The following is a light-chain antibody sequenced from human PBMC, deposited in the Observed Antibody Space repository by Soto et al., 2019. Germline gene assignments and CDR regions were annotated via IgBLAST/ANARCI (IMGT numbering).Light chain of an antibody. V-gene: IGKV1-5*03. Sequence: DIQMTQSPSTLSASVGDRVTITCRASQSISSWLAWYQQKPGKAPKLLIYKASSLESAVPSRFSGSGAATEFTLTISSLQPDDFATCYCQQYNSYPCTFGQGTKLEIK. CDR3: QQYNSYPCT. CDR1: QSISSW. J-gene: IGKJ2*02. CDR2: KAS.